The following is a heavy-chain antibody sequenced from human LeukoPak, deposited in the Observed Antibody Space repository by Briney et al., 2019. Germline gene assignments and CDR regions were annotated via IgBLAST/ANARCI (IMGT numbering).Heavy chain of an antibody. CDR2: ISGSDGTT. Sequence: GGSLRLSCAASGFTFSSYAMSWVRQAPGKGLEWVSAISGSDGTTYYADSVKGRFTISRDNSKNTLYLQVNSLRAEDTAVYYCAKVGCSSTSCPNDYWGQGTLVTVSS. D-gene: IGHD2-2*01. CDR1: GFTFSSYA. CDR3: AKVGCSSTSCPNDY. V-gene: IGHV3-23*01. J-gene: IGHJ4*02.